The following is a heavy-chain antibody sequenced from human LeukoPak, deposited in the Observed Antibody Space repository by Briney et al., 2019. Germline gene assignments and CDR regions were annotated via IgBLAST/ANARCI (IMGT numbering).Heavy chain of an antibody. CDR1: GFTFSSYS. D-gene: IGHD3-3*01. Sequence: GGSLRLSCAASGFTFSSYSMNWVRQAPGKGLEWVAFIRYDGSNKYYADSVKGRFTISRDNSKNTLYLQMNSLRAEDTAVYYCAKDRHDFWSGPADYWGQGTLVTVSS. V-gene: IGHV3-30*02. CDR2: IRYDGSNK. J-gene: IGHJ4*02. CDR3: AKDRHDFWSGPADY.